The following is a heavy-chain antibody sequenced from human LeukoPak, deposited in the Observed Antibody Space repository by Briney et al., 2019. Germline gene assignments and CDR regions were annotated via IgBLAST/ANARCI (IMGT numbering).Heavy chain of an antibody. J-gene: IGHJ4*02. CDR1: GFTFSSYA. CDR3: AKGSF. V-gene: IGHV3-23*01. Sequence: PGGSLRLSCAVSGFTFSSYAMSWVRQAPGKGLEWVSTTSGSGDSTYYADSVKGRFTSSRDNSKNTLYLQMNNLRAEDTAAYYCAKGSFWGQGTLVTVSS. D-gene: IGHD3-10*01. CDR2: TSGSGDST.